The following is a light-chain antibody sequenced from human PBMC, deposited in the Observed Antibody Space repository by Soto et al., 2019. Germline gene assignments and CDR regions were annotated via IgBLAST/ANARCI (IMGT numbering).Light chain of an antibody. V-gene: IGKV3-11*01. CDR3: QQRSNWPPT. CDR2: DAS. Sequence: EIVLTQSPATLSLSPGERATLSCRASQSVSSYLAWYQQKPGQAPRRLMYDASNRATGIPARFSGSGAGTDFTLTISSLEPEDFAVYYCQQRSNWPPTFGQGTRLEIK. CDR1: QSVSSY. J-gene: IGKJ5*01.